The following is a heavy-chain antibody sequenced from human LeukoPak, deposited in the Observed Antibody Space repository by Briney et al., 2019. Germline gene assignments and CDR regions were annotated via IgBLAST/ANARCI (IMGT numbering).Heavy chain of an antibody. CDR3: ARARGYLNWFDP. D-gene: IGHD5-18*01. V-gene: IGHV4-34*01. J-gene: IGHJ5*02. CDR1: GGSFSGYY. Sequence: SETLSLTCAVYGGSFSGYYWSWIRQPPGKGLEWIGEINHSGSTNYNPSLKSRVTISVDTSKNQFSLKLSSVTAGDTAVYYCARARGYLNWFDPWGQGTLVTVSS. CDR2: INHSGST.